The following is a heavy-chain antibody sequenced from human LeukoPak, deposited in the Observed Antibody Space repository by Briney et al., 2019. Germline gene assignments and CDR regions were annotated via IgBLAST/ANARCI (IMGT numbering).Heavy chain of an antibody. CDR2: IYYSGIT. CDR3: ARAGSGWSQCDS. CDR1: DYSISSGYY. J-gene: IGHJ4*02. D-gene: IGHD6-19*01. V-gene: IGHV4-38-2*02. Sequence: SETLSLTCTVSDYSISSGYYWGWIRLPPGKGLEWIGSIYYSGITYYNPSLKSRVTISIDTSKNQFSLKLTSVTAADTAVYYWARAGSGWSQCDSWGQGTLVTVSS.